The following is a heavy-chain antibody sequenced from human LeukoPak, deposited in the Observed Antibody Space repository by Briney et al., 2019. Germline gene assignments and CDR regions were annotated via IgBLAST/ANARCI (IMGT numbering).Heavy chain of an antibody. Sequence: GASVKVSCKASGYTFTSYDINWVRQATGQGLGWMGWMNTNSGNTGYAQKFQGRVTITRNTSISTAYMELSSLRSEDTAVYYCARSCSGGSCYVGLRGAFDIWGQGTMVTVSS. CDR2: MNTNSGNT. D-gene: IGHD2-15*01. J-gene: IGHJ3*02. CDR3: ARSCSGGSCYVGLRGAFDI. V-gene: IGHV1-8*03. CDR1: GYTFTSYD.